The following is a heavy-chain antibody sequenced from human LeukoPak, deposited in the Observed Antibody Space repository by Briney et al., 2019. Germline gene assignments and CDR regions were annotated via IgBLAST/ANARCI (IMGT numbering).Heavy chain of an antibody. CDR2: IKQDGSEK. CDR1: GFTFSSYW. J-gene: IGHJ6*03. CDR3: ARDRAVAGRSPAYYYYYMDV. V-gene: IGHV3-7*01. D-gene: IGHD6-19*01. Sequence: PGGSLRLSCAASGFTFSSYWMSWVRQAPGKGLEWVANIKQDGSEKYYVDSVKGRFTISSDNAKNSLYLQMNSLRAEDTAVYYCARDRAVAGRSPAYYYYYMDVWGKGTTVTVSS.